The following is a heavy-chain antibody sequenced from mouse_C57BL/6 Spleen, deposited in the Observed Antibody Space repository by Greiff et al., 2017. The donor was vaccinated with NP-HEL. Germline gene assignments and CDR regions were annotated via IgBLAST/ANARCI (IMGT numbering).Heavy chain of an antibody. J-gene: IGHJ1*03. V-gene: IGHV1-31*01. CDR2: IYPYNGVS. CDR3: SRGRETTTVVRYFDV. D-gene: IGHD1-1*01. Sequence: EVMLVESGPELVKPGASVKISCKASGYSFTGYYMHWVKQSHGNILDWIGYIYPYNGVSSYNQKFKGKATLTVDKSSSTAYMELRSLTSEDSAVYYCSRGRETTTVVRYFDVWGTGTTVTVSS. CDR1: GYSFTGYY.